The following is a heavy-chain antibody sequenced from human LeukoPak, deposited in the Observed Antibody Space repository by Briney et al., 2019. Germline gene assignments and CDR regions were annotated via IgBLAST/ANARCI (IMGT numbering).Heavy chain of an antibody. CDR2: IGTSNNYI. CDR1: GFTFSSYP. Sequence: GGSLRLSCAASGFTFSSYPLNWVRQAPGKGLQWVSSIGTSNNYIYYTDSVKGRFTISRDNSKNTLFLQMHSLRVDDTAVYYCAKDGPSYNILTGFRRTSAYYFDYWGQGTLVTVSS. D-gene: IGHD3-9*01. V-gene: IGHV3-21*01. J-gene: IGHJ4*02. CDR3: AKDGPSYNILTGFRRTSAYYFDY.